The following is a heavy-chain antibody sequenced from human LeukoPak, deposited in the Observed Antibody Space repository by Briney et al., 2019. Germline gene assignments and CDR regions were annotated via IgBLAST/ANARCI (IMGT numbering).Heavy chain of an antibody. Sequence: GGSLRLSCAASGFTFSTYEMHWVRQGTGKGLEWVSSIGPTGQTYYVDSVKGRFTISRENAENSLSLQMNSLRAGDTAVYYCARDSDDRSWNGLFDYXXXGTLVTVSS. CDR1: GFTFSTYE. J-gene: IGHJ4*02. V-gene: IGHV3-13*01. CDR2: IGPTGQT. CDR3: ARDSDDRSWNGLFDY. D-gene: IGHD6-13*01.